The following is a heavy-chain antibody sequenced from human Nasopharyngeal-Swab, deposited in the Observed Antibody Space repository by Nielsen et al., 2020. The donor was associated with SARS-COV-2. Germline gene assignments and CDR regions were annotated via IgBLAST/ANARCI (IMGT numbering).Heavy chain of an antibody. J-gene: IGHJ6*02. V-gene: IGHV1-18*01. D-gene: IGHD5-12*01. CDR1: GYTFIGYG. CDR2: ISTYNGKS. CDR3: ARASGDGIVATIWNCYYYGMDV. Sequence: ASVQVSCKASGYTFIGYGCSSVRQAPGQGLEWMGWISTYNGKSNYPQKFQGRVTMTTDTSTSTAYMELRSLRSDDTAVYYCARASGDGIVATIWNCYYYGMDVWGQGTTVTVSS.